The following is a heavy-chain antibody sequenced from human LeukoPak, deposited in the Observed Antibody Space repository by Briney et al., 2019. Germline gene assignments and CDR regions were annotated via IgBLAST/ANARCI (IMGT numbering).Heavy chain of an antibody. CDR3: AKDQQWLGTFDY. CDR1: GFTFSSYA. J-gene: IGHJ4*02. V-gene: IGHV3-23*01. CDR2: ISGSGGST. D-gene: IGHD6-19*01. Sequence: GGSLRLSCAASGFTFSSYAMSWVRQAPGKGLEWVSAISGSGGSTYYADSVKGRFTTSRDNSKNTLYLQMNSLRAEDTAVYYCAKDQQWLGTFDYWGQGTLVTVSS.